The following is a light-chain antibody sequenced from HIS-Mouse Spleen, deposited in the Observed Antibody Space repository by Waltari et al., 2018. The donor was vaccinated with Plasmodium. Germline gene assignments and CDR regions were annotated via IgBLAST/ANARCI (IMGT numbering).Light chain of an antibody. CDR1: ALPTKY. CDR3: YSPDSSGNHRV. Sequence: SYELTQPPSVSVSPGQTARITCSGDALPTKYAYWYQQKSGQAPVLVIYEDSKRPSGIPEGFSGSSSGTMATLTISGDQVEDEADYYCYSPDSSGNHRVFGGGTKLTVL. V-gene: IGLV3-10*01. CDR2: EDS. J-gene: IGLJ3*02.